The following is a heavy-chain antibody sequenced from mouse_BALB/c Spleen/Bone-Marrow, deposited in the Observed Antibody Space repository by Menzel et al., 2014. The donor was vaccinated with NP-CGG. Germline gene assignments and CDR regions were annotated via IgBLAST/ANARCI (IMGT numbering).Heavy chain of an antibody. CDR1: GFNIKDTY. CDR3: APLTGTFDY. V-gene: IGHV14-3*02. Sequence: VHVKQSGAELVKPGASVKLSCTASGFNIKDTYMHWVKQRPEQGLEWIGRIDPANDNTQYDPKFQDKATITAATSSNTACLQLSSLTSEDSAVYYCAPLTGTFDYWDQGATLTVSS. CDR2: IDPANDNT. D-gene: IGHD4-1*01. J-gene: IGHJ2*01.